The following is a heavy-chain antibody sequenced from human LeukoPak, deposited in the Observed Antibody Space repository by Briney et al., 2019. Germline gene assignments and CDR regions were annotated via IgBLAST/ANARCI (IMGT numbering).Heavy chain of an antibody. D-gene: IGHD4-11*01. Sequence: GGSLRLSCAASGFTVSSIYMNWVRQAPGKGLEWVSVIYSGGSTYYADSVKGRFTISRDNSKNISYLQMNSLKAEDTAVYYCASGDRIPTVTYSFDYWGQGTLVTVSS. J-gene: IGHJ4*02. CDR2: IYSGGST. V-gene: IGHV3-66*01. CDR3: ASGDRIPTVTYSFDY. CDR1: GFTVSSIY.